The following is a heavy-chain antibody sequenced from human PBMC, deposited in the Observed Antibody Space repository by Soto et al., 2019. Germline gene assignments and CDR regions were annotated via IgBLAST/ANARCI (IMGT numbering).Heavy chain of an antibody. Sequence: GGSLRLSCAASGFTFSNYAMHWVRQAPGKGLEWVAVIWFDGNDKYYADSVKGRFTISRDNSKNKLYLQMSSLGAEDTAVYYCARDVQVATPEGYFEYWGQGTLVTVSS. D-gene: IGHD5-12*01. CDR2: IWFDGNDK. V-gene: IGHV3-33*01. J-gene: IGHJ4*02. CDR3: ARDVQVATPEGYFEY. CDR1: GFTFSNYA.